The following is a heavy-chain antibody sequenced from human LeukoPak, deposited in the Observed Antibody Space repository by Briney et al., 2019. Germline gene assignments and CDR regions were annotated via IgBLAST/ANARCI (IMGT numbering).Heavy chain of an antibody. Sequence: GGSLRLSCAASGFTFSSYGMHWVRQAPGEGLEWVAVISYDGSNKYYADSVEGRFTISRDNSKNTLYLQMNSLRAEDTAVYYCAKDRHLFGELPFDYWGQGTLVTVSS. CDR1: GFTFSSYG. V-gene: IGHV3-30*18. D-gene: IGHD3-10*01. J-gene: IGHJ4*02. CDR3: AKDRHLFGELPFDY. CDR2: ISYDGSNK.